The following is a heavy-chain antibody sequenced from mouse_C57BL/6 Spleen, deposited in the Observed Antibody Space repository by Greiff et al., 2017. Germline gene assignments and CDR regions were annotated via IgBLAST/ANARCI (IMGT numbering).Heavy chain of an antibody. CDR1: GFTFSDYG. V-gene: IGHV5-17*01. J-gene: IGHJ2*01. D-gene: IGHD2-2*01. CDR2: ISSGSSTI. CDR3: ARQGSTMVTTGCDY. Sequence: EVMLVESGGGLVKPGGSLKLSCAASGFTFSDYGMHWVRQAPEKGLEWVAYISSGSSTIYYADTVKGRFTISRDNAKNTLFLQMTSLRSEDTAMYYCARQGSTMVTTGCDYWGKGTTLTVSS.